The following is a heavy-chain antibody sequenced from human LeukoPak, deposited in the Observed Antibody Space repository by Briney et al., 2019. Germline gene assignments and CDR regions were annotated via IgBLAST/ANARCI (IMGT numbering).Heavy chain of an antibody. CDR2: ISTSSVYT. CDR1: GFTFSSYS. Sequence: GGSLRLSCAASGFTFSSYSMTWVRQAPGKGLEWVSSISTSSVYTYYTDSVKGRFSISRDNAKNSLFLQMNSLRAEDTAVYYCARDSNYNYWSGSGYWGQGTLVTVSS. D-gene: IGHD3-3*01. J-gene: IGHJ4*02. CDR3: ARDSNYNYWSGSGY. V-gene: IGHV3-21*01.